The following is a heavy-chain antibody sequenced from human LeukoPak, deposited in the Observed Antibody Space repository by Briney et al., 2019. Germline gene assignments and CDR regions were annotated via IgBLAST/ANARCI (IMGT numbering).Heavy chain of an antibody. V-gene: IGHV4-39*01. D-gene: IGHD4-17*01. Sequence: PSETLSLTCTVSGGSISSSSYYWGWIRQPPGKGLEWIGSIYYSGSTYYNPSLKSRVTISVDTSKNQFSLKLSSVTAADTAVYYCASDARTTVTLWGYFDYWGQGTLVTVSS. J-gene: IGHJ4*02. CDR3: ASDARTTVTLWGYFDY. CDR2: IYYSGST. CDR1: GGSISSSSYY.